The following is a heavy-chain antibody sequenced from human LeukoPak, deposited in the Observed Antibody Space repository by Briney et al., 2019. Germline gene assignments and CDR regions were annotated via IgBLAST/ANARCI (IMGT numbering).Heavy chain of an antibody. CDR3: ARDWKDVRGVKGWFDP. V-gene: IGHV1-18*01. D-gene: IGHD3-10*01. Sequence: GASVKVSCKASGYTFTSYGITWVRQAPGQGLEWMGWISASNGNTNYAEKFQGRVTMTTDTSTSTAYMGLRSLRSDDTAVYYCARDWKDVRGVKGWFDPWGQGTLVTVSS. J-gene: IGHJ5*02. CDR2: ISASNGNT. CDR1: GYTFTSYG.